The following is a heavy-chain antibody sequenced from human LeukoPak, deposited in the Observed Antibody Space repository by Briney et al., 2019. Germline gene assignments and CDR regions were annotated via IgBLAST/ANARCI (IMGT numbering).Heavy chain of an antibody. CDR3: VRTISDGSGDY. CDR2: IWYSGTT. D-gene: IGHD3-10*01. Sequence: PSETLSLTCTVSGGSIIRYHWSWIRQPPEKGLEWIGYIWYSGTTNYNPSLKSRVTMSVDTSKNHFSLRLSSVTAADTAIYYCVRTISDGSGDYWGQGILVTVSA. V-gene: IGHV4-59*01. J-gene: IGHJ4*02. CDR1: GGSIIRYH.